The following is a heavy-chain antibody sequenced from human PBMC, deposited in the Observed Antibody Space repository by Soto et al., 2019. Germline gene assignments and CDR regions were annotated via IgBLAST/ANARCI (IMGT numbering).Heavy chain of an antibody. CDR2: TYYRSKWYN. J-gene: IGHJ6*02. D-gene: IGHD3-3*01. V-gene: IGHV6-1*01. CDR3: ARAPGYDHYHYYGMDV. CDR1: GDSVSSNSAA. Sequence: QVQLQQSGPGLVKPSQTLSLTCAISGDSVSSNSAAWNWIRQSPSRGLEWLGRTYYRSKWYNDCAVSVNSRITINPDTSKNQFSLQMNSVTPEDTAVYYCARAPGYDHYHYYGMDVWGQGTTVTVSS.